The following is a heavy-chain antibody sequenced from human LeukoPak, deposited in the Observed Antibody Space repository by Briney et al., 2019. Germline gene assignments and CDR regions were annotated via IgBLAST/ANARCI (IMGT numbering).Heavy chain of an antibody. CDR3: ARAYSNYDAGPIG. CDR2: IYYRGST. D-gene: IGHD4-11*01. Sequence: SETLSLTCTVSGASISSGGYYWTWIRQHPGKGLEWIGCIYYRGSTYYNPSLKSRVTMSVDVSKNQFSLKLSPVTAADTAVYYCARAYSNYDAGPIGWGQGTLVTVSS. V-gene: IGHV4-31*03. J-gene: IGHJ4*02. CDR1: GASISSGGYY.